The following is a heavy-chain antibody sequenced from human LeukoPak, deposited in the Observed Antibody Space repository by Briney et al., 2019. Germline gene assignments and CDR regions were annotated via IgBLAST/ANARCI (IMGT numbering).Heavy chain of an antibody. CDR1: GFTFSSYS. D-gene: IGHD3-10*01. CDR2: ISSSSSYI. CDR3: ARARRTMVRGVSYYFDY. J-gene: IGHJ4*02. Sequence: GGSLRLSCAASGFTFSSYSMNWVRQAPGKGLEWVSSISSSSSYIYYADSVKGRFTISRDNAKNSLYLQMNSLRAEDTAVYYCARARRTMVRGVSYYFDYWGQGTLVTVSS. V-gene: IGHV3-21*01.